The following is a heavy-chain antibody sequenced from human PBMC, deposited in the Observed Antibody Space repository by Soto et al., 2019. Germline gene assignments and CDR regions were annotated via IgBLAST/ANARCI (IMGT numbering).Heavy chain of an antibody. CDR3: ARVGMAALYYYYGMDV. CDR1: GYTFTSYG. CDR2: ISAYNGNT. Sequence: ASVKVSCKASGYTFTSYGISWVRQAPGQGLEWMGWISAYNGNTNYAQKPQGRVTMTTDTSTSTAYMELRSLRSDDTAVYYCARVGMAALYYYYGMDVWGQGTTVTVSS. V-gene: IGHV1-18*04. D-gene: IGHD6-6*01. J-gene: IGHJ6*02.